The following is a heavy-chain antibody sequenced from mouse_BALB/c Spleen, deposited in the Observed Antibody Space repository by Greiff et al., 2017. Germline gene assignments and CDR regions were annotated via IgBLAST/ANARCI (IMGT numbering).Heavy chain of an antibody. CDR2: ISSGSSTI. CDR3: ARGYYGAMDY. CDR1: GFTFSSFG. V-gene: IGHV5-17*02. Sequence: EVQRVESGGGLVQPGGSRKLSCAASGFTFSSFGMHWVRQAPEKGLEWVAYISSGSSTIYYADTVKGRFTISRDNPKNTLFLQMTSLRSEDTAMYYCARGYYGAMDYWGQGTSVTVSS. D-gene: IGHD1-1*02. J-gene: IGHJ4*01.